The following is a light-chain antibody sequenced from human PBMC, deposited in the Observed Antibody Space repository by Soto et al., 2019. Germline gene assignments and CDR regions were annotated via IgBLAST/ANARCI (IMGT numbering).Light chain of an antibody. CDR3: QHYNSYSEA. CDR1: QTISSW. J-gene: IGKJ1*01. V-gene: IGKV1-5*03. CDR2: KAS. Sequence: DIDMAQAPSTLCGSVVDGVTITCRASQTISSWLAWYQRKPGKAPKLLIYKASTLKSGVPSRFSGSGSGTEFTLTISSLQPDDFATYYCQHYNSYSEAFGQGTKVDIK.